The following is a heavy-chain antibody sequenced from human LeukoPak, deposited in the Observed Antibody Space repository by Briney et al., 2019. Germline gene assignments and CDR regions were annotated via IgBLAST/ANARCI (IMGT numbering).Heavy chain of an antibody. J-gene: IGHJ4*02. CDR2: ISAYNGNT. V-gene: IGHV1-18*01. D-gene: IGHD4-17*01. Sequence: ASVKVSCKASCYTFTSYGISWVRQAPGQGLEWTGWISAYNGNTNYAQKLQGRVTMTTDTSTSTAYMELRSLRSDDTAVYYCARVPSDYGDYVGVDYWGQGTLVTVSS. CDR1: CYTFTSYG. CDR3: ARVPSDYGDYVGVDY.